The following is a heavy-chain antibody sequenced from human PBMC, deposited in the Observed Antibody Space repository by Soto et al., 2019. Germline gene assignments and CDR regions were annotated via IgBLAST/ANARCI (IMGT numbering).Heavy chain of an antibody. J-gene: IGHJ5*02. V-gene: IGHV3-30-3*01. D-gene: IGHD3-22*01. CDR3: ARSGSNSGYYPSWFDP. CDR1: GFTFSSYA. Sequence: QVQLVESGGGVVQPGRSLRLSCAASGFTFSSYAMHWVRQAPGKGLEWVAVISYDGSNKYYADSVKGRFTISRDNSKNTLYLQMNSLRAEDTAVYSCARSGSNSGYYPSWFDPWGQGTLVTVSS. CDR2: ISYDGSNK.